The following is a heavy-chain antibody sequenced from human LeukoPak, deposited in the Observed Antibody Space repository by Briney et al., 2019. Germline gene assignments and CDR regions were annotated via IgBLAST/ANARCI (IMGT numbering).Heavy chain of an antibody. Sequence: SETLSLTCTVSGGSISSSSYYWGWIRQPPGKGLEWIGSIYYSGSTYYNPSLKSRVTISVDTSKNQFSLKLSSVTAADTAVYHCARHVIGVVPAAIDYYYYMDVWGKGTTVTVSS. CDR3: ARHVIGVVPAAIDYYYYMDV. CDR1: GGSISSSSYY. D-gene: IGHD2-2*02. V-gene: IGHV4-39*01. J-gene: IGHJ6*03. CDR2: IYYSGST.